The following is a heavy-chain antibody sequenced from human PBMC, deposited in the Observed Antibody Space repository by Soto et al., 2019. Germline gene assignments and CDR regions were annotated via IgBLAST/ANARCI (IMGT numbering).Heavy chain of an antibody. J-gene: IGHJ4*02. D-gene: IGHD5-12*01. V-gene: IGHV1-69*02. CDR2: IIPIRGIT. Sequence: SVKVSCKASGGTFSSYTISWVRQAPGQGLEWMGKIIPIRGITNYAQKFQGRVTMTRDKSTSTVYMELSSLRSEDTAVYYCARALDIVATIKVWGQGTLVTVSS. CDR3: ARALDIVATIKV. CDR1: GGTFSSYT.